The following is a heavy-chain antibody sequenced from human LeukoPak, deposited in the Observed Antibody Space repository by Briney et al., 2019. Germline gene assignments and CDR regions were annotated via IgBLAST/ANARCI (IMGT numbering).Heavy chain of an antibody. CDR2: ISDEGRRK. CDR3: AKRPSDYGDYVSYFDY. CDR1: GFSFISYG. J-gene: IGHJ4*02. V-gene: IGHV3-30*18. Sequence: GGSLRLSCAASGFSFISYGMHWVRQAPGKGVEWGGVISDEGRRKDYADSVKGRFTISRDNSKDTLYLQMNSLRAEDTAVYYCAKRPSDYGDYVSYFDYWGQGTLVTVSS. D-gene: IGHD4-17*01.